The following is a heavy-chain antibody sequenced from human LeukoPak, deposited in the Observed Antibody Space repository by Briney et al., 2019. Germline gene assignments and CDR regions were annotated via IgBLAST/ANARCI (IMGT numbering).Heavy chain of an antibody. CDR2: IYENGGTT. CDR1: GFTFRSHA. J-gene: IGHJ4*02. V-gene: IGHV3-23*01. D-gene: IGHD7-27*01. Sequence: GGSLRLSCVGSGFTFRSHAMSWVRQAPEKGLEFVSGIYENGGTTYYADSVKGRFSISRDNSKNSLYLQMNSLRAEDTAVYYCARAPLLGARGEFDYWGQGTLVTVSS. CDR3: ARAPLLGARGEFDY.